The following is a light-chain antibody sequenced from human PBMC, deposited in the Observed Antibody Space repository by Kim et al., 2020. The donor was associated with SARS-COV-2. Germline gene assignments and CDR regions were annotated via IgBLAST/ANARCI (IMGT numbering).Light chain of an antibody. CDR2: EVN. Sequence: QSALTQPPSASGSPGQSVTISCTGTSSDIGGYNYVSWFQQHPGKAPKLMIYEVNKRPSGVPDRFSGSKSGNTASLTVSGLQVEDEADYYCGSYAGAISVFGTGTQLTVL. V-gene: IGLV2-8*01. CDR3: GSYAGAISV. J-gene: IGLJ1*01. CDR1: SSDIGGYNY.